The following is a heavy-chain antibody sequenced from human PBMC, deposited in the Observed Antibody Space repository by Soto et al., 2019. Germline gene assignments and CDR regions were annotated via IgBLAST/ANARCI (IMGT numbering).Heavy chain of an antibody. D-gene: IGHD3-10*02. CDR1: GFTFSSYA. CDR3: ARDLSSVVTVLRVDY. Sequence: GGSLRLSCAASGFTFSSYAMHWVRQAPGKGLEWVAVISYDGSNKYYADSVKGRFTISRDNSKNTLYLQMNSLRAEDTAVYYCARDLSSVVTVLRVDYWGQGTLVTVSS. J-gene: IGHJ4*02. CDR2: ISYDGSNK. V-gene: IGHV3-30-3*01.